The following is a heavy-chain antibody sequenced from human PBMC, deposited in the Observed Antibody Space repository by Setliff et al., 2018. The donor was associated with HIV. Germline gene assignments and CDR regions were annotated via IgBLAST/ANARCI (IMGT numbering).Heavy chain of an antibody. V-gene: IGHV4-34*01. CDR3: ARGIVIVPGAINEYYFYMDV. Sequence: LSEPLSLTCAVYGGSFSGHYWSWIRQPPGKGLEWIGEINHSGNTNNNPSLKGRVTMSVDTSKNQFSLKLSSVTAADTAVYYCARGIVIVPGAINEYYFYMDVWGKGTTVTVS. D-gene: IGHD3-3*01. CDR2: INHSGNT. CDR1: GGSFSGHY. J-gene: IGHJ6*03.